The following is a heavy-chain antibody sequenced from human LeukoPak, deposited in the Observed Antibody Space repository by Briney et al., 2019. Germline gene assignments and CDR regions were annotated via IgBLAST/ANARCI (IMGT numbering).Heavy chain of an antibody. D-gene: IGHD6-13*01. V-gene: IGHV1-18*01. Sequence: ASVKVSCKTSGSTFASYTISWVRQAPGQGLEWMGWISAYNGNTNYAQNLQGRVTMTTDTSTSTAYMELRSLRSDDTAMYYCATNIAAAGSFDYWGQGTLVTVSS. CDR1: GSTFASYT. J-gene: IGHJ4*02. CDR2: ISAYNGNT. CDR3: ATNIAAAGSFDY.